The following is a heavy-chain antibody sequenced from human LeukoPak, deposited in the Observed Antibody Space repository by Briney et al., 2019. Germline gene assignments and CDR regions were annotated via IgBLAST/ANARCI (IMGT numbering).Heavy chain of an antibody. CDR2: SYSGGNA. Sequence: SETLSLTCTVSGASTSAYYWSWIRQPPGKGLEWIGYSYSGGNANYNPSVKSRVTISIDTSENQFSLRLTSVTAADTAVYFCAHSKRGGGYYINAFAVWGQGALVTISS. CDR3: AHSKRGGGYYINAFAV. CDR1: GASTSAYY. J-gene: IGHJ3*01. V-gene: IGHV4-59*01. D-gene: IGHD1-26*01.